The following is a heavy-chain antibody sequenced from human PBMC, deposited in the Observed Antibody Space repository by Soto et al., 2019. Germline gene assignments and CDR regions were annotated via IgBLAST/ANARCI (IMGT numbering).Heavy chain of an antibody. Sequence: QVQLVESGGGVVQPGRSLRLSCAASGFTFSSYGMHWVRQAPGKGLEWVAVIWYDGSNKYYADSVKGRFTISRENSKNTLYLQMNSLRAEDTAVYYCARLGYCSSTSCHRYYYYGMDVWGQGTTVTVSS. J-gene: IGHJ6*02. V-gene: IGHV3-33*01. CDR3: ARLGYCSSTSCHRYYYYGMDV. CDR2: IWYDGSNK. D-gene: IGHD2-2*01. CDR1: GFTFSSYG.